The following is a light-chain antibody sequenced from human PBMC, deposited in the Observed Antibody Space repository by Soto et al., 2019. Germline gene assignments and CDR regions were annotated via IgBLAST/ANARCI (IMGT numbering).Light chain of an antibody. CDR1: QCVSSN. CDR2: GAS. V-gene: IGKV3-15*01. Sequence: EIVMTQSPATLPVSPGERATLSCRASQCVSSNLAWYQQKPGQAPRFLIYGASTRATGIPARLSGSGSGTEFTLTISSLQSEDFAVYYCQQYDNWPLTFGGGTKVDIK. J-gene: IGKJ4*01. CDR3: QQYDNWPLT.